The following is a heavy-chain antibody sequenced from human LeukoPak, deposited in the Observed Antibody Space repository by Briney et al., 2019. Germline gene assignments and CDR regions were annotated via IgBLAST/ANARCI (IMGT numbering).Heavy chain of an antibody. CDR1: GFTFSDYY. Sequence: GGSLRLSCAASGFTFSDYYMSWIRQAPGKGLEWVSAISGSGGSTYYADSVKGRFTISRDNSKNTLYLQMNSLRAEDTAVYYCAKGHYDGPLYYFDYWGQGTLVTVSS. V-gene: IGHV3-23*01. D-gene: IGHD4-23*01. J-gene: IGHJ4*02. CDR3: AKGHYDGPLYYFDY. CDR2: ISGSGGST.